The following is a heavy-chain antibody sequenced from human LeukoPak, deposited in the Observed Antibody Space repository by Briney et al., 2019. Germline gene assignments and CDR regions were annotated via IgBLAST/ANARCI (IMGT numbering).Heavy chain of an antibody. D-gene: IGHD2-2*01. Sequence: KVSCKASGGTFSSYAISWVRQAPGQGLEWMGGIIPIFGTANYAQKFQGRVTITRDTSASTAYIELRSLRSEDTAMYYCARGSTSDWPLDHWGQETLVTISS. V-gene: IGHV1-69*05. CDR1: GGTFSSYA. CDR3: ARGSTSDWPLDH. CDR2: IIPIFGTA. J-gene: IGHJ4*02.